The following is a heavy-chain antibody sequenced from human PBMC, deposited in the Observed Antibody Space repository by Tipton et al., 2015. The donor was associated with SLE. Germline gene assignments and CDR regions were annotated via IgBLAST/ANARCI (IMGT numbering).Heavy chain of an antibody. Sequence: TLSLTCTVSGGSINSYYWSWIRQPAGKGLEWIGRIYTSGSTNYNPSLKSRVTMSVDTSKNQFSLKLSSVTAADTAVYYCARGHSSSARYFDYWGQGTLVTVSS. CDR3: ARGHSSSARYFDY. D-gene: IGHD6-6*01. CDR2: IYTSGST. V-gene: IGHV4-4*07. J-gene: IGHJ4*02. CDR1: GGSINSYY.